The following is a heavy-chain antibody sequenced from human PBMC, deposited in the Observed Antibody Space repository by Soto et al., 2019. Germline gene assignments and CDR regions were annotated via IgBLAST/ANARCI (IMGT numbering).Heavy chain of an antibody. J-gene: IGHJ6*02. CDR3: ARATGGSGSYYNLQPDV. CDR1: GGTFSSYA. CDR2: ITPIFGTA. Sequence: GASVKVSCKASGGTFSSYAISWVRQAPGQGLEWMGGITPIFGTANYAQKFQGRVTITADESTSTAYMELSSLRSEDTAVYYCARATGGSGSYYNLQPDVWGQGTTVTVSS. V-gene: IGHV1-69*13. D-gene: IGHD3-10*01.